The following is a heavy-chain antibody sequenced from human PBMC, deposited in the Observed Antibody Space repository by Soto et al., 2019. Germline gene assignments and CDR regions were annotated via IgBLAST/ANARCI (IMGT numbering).Heavy chain of an antibody. J-gene: IGHJ6*03. CDR3: ARGGTSSNYCRGI. D-gene: IGHD2-15*01. CDR1: GFTFSRYS. V-gene: IGHV3-21*01. Sequence: GGSLRLSCAASGFTFSRYSMNWVRQAPGKGLEWVSSISSSSSYIYYADSVKGRFTISRDNAKNSLYLQMNSLRAEDTAVYYCARGGTSSNYCRGIWGKGSTVAVAS. CDR2: ISSSSSYI.